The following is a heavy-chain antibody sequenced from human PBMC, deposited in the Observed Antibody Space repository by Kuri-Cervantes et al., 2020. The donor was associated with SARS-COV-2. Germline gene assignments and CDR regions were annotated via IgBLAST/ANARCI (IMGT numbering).Heavy chain of an antibody. V-gene: IGHV3-30*03. Sequence: GGSLRLSCAASGFTFSIYGMHWVRQAPGKGLEWVAVISYDGSNKYYADSVKGRFTISRDNSKNTLYLQMNSLRAEDTAVYYCARDPGYSSGWYYFDYWGPGTLVTVSS. CDR3: ARDPGYSSGWYYFDY. D-gene: IGHD6-19*01. CDR2: ISYDGSNK. CDR1: GFTFSIYG. J-gene: IGHJ4*02.